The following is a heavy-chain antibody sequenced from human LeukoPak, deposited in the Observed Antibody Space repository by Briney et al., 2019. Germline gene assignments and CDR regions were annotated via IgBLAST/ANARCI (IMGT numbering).Heavy chain of an antibody. CDR1: GFAFSSYW. CDR2: INSDGSST. CDR3: AQSRVYYGMDV. J-gene: IGHJ6*02. Sequence: GGSLRLSCAASGFAFSSYWMHWVRQAPGKGLVWVSRINSDGSSTSYADSVKGRFTISRDNAKNTLYLQMNSLRAEDTAVYYCAQSRVYYGMDVWGQGTTVTVSS. V-gene: IGHV3-74*01.